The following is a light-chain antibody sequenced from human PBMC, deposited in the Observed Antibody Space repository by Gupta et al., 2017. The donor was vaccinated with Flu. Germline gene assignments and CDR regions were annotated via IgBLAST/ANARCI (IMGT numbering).Light chain of an antibody. V-gene: IGKV3-20*01. CDR3: QQYGSPYS. CDR2: GAS. CDR1: QSVSSSY. J-gene: IGKJ2*03. Sequence: EVVFTQSPGTLSLSPGERATLSCRASQSVSSSYLAWYQQKPGQAPRLLIYGASSRATGIPDRFSGSGSGTDFTLTSSRLEPEDFAVYYCQQYGSPYSFGQGTKLEIK.